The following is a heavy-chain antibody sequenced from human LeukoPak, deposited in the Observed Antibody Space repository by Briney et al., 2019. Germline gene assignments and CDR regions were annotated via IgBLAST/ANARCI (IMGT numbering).Heavy chain of an antibody. Sequence: PSETLSLTCTVSGGSMTGYYWNWTRQPLGKGLEWIGYVHSNGRTTSSPSLRSRLTMSVDTSKNEFSLRINSMIAADTAVYYCARWGGEPHLPFDYWGQGILVSASS. J-gene: IGHJ4*02. CDR1: GGSMTGYY. V-gene: IGHV4-59*01. CDR2: VHSNGRT. CDR3: ARWGGEPHLPFDY. D-gene: IGHD3-16*01.